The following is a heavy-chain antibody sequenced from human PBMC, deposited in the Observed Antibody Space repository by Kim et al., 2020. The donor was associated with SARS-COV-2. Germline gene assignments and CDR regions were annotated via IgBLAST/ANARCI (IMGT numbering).Heavy chain of an antibody. CDR3: ARGPHGSGSIHN. CDR1: GFTFSTYS. J-gene: IGHJ4*02. V-gene: IGHV3-21*04. Sequence: GGSLRLSCAASGFTFSTYSMNWVRQAPGKGLEWVSSISSSSSYIYYADSVKGRFTISRDNAKNSLYLRMNSLRAEDTAVYYCARGPHGSGSIHNWGLGTLVTVSS. D-gene: IGHD3-10*01. CDR2: ISSSSSYI.